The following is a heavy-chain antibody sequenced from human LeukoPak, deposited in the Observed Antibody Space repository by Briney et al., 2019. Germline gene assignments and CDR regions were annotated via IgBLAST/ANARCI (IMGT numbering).Heavy chain of an antibody. Sequence: VQPGRSLRLSCTASGFTFGDYAMSWFRQAPGKGLEWVGFIRSKAYGGTTEYAASVKGRFTISRDDSKSIAYPQMNSLKTEDTAVYYCTRDGYCSSTSCYSTARYYYYYGMDVWGQGTTVTVSS. V-gene: IGHV3-49*03. CDR3: TRDGYCSSTSCYSTARYYYYYGMDV. J-gene: IGHJ6*02. CDR2: IRSKAYGGTT. CDR1: GFTFGDYA. D-gene: IGHD2-2*01.